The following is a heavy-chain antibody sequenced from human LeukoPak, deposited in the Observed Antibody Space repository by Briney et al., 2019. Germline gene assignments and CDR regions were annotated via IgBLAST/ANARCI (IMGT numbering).Heavy chain of an antibody. V-gene: IGHV3-11*01. J-gene: IGHJ3*02. CDR1: GFTFSDYX. Sequence: SXXGSGFTFSDYXMTWXXQTPGXXXXXXSYXSGSGHDISYADSVKGRFTISRDNAKSSLYLQMNSLRAEDTAVYYCALSPIFSRAHDAFDIWGQGTMVTVSS. CDR3: ALSPIFSRAHDAFDI. D-gene: IGHD2-2*01. CDR2: XSGSGHDI.